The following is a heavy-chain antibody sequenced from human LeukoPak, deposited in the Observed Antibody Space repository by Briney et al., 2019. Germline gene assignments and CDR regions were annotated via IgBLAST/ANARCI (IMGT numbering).Heavy chain of an antibody. Sequence: SGGSLGLSCAASGFSFRTYWMSWDRQAPGKGLEWVANIKQDESEKYYVDSVKGRFTISRDNTKNSLYLQMNILRCEDTAVFYYASGRQLDGWGQGTLVTVSS. V-gene: IGHV3-7*03. CDR3: ASGRQLDG. J-gene: IGHJ4*02. CDR1: GFSFRTYW. CDR2: IKQDESEK. D-gene: IGHD6-13*01.